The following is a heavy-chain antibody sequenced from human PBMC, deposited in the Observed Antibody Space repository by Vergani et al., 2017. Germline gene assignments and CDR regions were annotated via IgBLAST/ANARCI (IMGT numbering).Heavy chain of an antibody. J-gene: IGHJ4*02. Sequence: QLQLQESGPGLVKPSETLSLTCTVSGGSISSSSYYWGWIRQPPGKGLEWIGYIYYSGSTYYNPSLKSRVTISVDTSKNQFSLKLSSVTAADTAVYYCARDSPTTALDYWGQGTLVTVSS. V-gene: IGHV4-31*03. CDR2: IYYSGST. CDR3: ARDSPTTALDY. D-gene: IGHD1-1*01. CDR1: GGSISSSSYY.